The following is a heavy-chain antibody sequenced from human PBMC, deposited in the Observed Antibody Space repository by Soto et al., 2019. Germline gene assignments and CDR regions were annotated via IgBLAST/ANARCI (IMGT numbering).Heavy chain of an antibody. V-gene: IGHV1-18*01. CDR2: VTGYDGNA. D-gene: IGHD1-26*01. J-gene: IGHJ4*02. CDR3: ARTTHEEPTFDY. Sequence: QVQLVQSGAEVKKPGASVTVSCKASGYTFTNFGISWVRQAPGQGLEWMGWVTGYDGNANYVQRFQGRVTMTTDTSTNTAYMDLRRLNSDDTAVYYCARTTHEEPTFDYWGQGTLVTVSS. CDR1: GYTFTNFG.